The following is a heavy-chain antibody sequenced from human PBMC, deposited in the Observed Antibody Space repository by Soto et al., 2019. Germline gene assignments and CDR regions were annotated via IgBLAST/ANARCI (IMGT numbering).Heavy chain of an antibody. Sequence: EVQLVESGGGLVQPGRSLRLSCAASGFTFDDFALHWVGQAPGKGLGGVSGISWNSGSIGYADSVKGRFTISRDNAKNSLYLQMNSLRAEDTALYYCAKERGYDILTGWNWFDPWGQGTLVTVSS. V-gene: IGHV3-9*01. D-gene: IGHD3-9*01. J-gene: IGHJ5*02. CDR2: ISWNSGSI. CDR3: AKERGYDILTGWNWFDP. CDR1: GFTFDDFA.